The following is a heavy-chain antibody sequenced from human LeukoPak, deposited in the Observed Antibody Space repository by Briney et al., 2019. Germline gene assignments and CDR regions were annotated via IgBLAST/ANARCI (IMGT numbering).Heavy chain of an antibody. CDR1: GYTFIGYN. CDR3: ARLDYDALDI. CDR2: INPNSGGA. Sequence: ASVKVSCKASGYTFIGYNMHWVRQAPGQGLEWMGWINPNSGGANYAQKFQGRVTMTRDTSISTAFMELSSLRSDDTAVYYCARLDYDALDIWGQGTMVIVSS. D-gene: IGHD3/OR15-3a*01. V-gene: IGHV1-2*02. J-gene: IGHJ3*02.